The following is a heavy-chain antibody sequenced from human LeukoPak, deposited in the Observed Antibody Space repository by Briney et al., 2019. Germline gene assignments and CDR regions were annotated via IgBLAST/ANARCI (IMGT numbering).Heavy chain of an antibody. Sequence: SETLSLTCTVSGGSISSSSYYWGWIRQPPGKGLEWIGSIYYSGSTYYNPSLKGRVTISVDTSKSQFSLKLTSATAADTAIYYCATGRSIRYFDYWGQGTLLSVSS. CDR3: ATGRSIRYFDY. J-gene: IGHJ4*02. D-gene: IGHD3-9*01. V-gene: IGHV4-39*01. CDR1: GGSISSSSYY. CDR2: IYYSGST.